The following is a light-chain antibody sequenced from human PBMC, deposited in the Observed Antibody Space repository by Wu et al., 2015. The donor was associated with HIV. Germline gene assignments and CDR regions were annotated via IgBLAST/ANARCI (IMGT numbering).Light chain of an antibody. J-gene: IGKJ5*01. CDR2: GAS. V-gene: IGKV3-11*01. CDR1: QPVSNY. Sequence: EIVLTQSPGTLSLSPGETATLSCRASQPVSNYLAWYQQKLGQAPRLLIHGASIRATGIPARFSGTGSGTDFTLTITSLEPDDFAVYYCQQRNIWPLTFGQGTRLEIK. CDR3: QQRNIWPLT.